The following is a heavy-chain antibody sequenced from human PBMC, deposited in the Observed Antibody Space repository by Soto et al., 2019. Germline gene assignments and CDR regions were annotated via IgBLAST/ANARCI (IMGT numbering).Heavy chain of an antibody. CDR2: IIPISGTA. V-gene: IGHV1-69*01. CDR1: RGTFSSYA. J-gene: IGHJ6*02. D-gene: IGHD2-15*01. Sequence: QVQLVQSGAEVKKPGSSVKVSCKASRGTFSSYATTWVRQAPGQGLEWMGGIIPISGTANYAQKFQGRVTITADEFTRTAYMELSSLRSEDTAVYYCATRYCSSGSFRLYGMDVWGQGTTVTVSS. CDR3: ATRYCSSGSFRLYGMDV.